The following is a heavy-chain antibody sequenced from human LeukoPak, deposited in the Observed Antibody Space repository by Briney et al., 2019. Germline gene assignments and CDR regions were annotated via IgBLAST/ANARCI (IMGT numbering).Heavy chain of an antibody. CDR2: FDPEDGET. J-gene: IGHJ4*02. D-gene: IGHD3-10*01. CDR1: GYTLTELS. V-gene: IGHV1-24*01. Sequence: GASMKVSCKVSGYTLTELSMHWVRQAPGKGLEWMGGFDPEDGETIYAQKFQGRVTMPEDTSTDTAYMELSSLRSEDTAVYYCATETVRGVSFDYWGQGTLVTVSS. CDR3: ATETVRGVSFDY.